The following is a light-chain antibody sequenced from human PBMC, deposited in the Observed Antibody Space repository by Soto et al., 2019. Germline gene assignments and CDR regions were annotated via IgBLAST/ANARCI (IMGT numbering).Light chain of an antibody. J-gene: IGKJ3*01. CDR1: QSVLYSSNNKNY. CDR2: WAS. V-gene: IGKV4-1*01. CDR3: QQYYSTPFT. Sequence: DIVMTQSPDSLAVSLGKRATINCKSSQSVLYSSNNKNYLAWYQQKPGQPPKLLIYWASTRESGVPDRFSGSGSGTDFTLTISSRQAEDVAVYYCQQYYSTPFTFGPGTKVDIK.